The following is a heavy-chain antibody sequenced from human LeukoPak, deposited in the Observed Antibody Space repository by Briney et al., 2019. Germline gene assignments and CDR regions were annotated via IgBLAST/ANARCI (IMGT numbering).Heavy chain of an antibody. CDR1: GGSISSSSYY. V-gene: IGHV4-39*01. CDR2: IYYSGST. CDR3: ARHRLLGVAEDAFDI. Sequence: SETLSLTCTVSGGSISSSSYYWGWIRQPPGKGLEWIGSIYYSGSTYYNPSLKSRVTISVDTSKNQFSLKLSSVTAADTAVYYCARHRLLGVAEDAFDIWGQGTMVTVSP. D-gene: IGHD6-19*01. J-gene: IGHJ3*02.